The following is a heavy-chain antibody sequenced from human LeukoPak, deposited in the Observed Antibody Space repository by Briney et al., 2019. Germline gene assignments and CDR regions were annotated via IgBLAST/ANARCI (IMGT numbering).Heavy chain of an antibody. Sequence: ASVKVSCKASGYTFTRYYIHGVRQASGKGLEWVGWINPNSGGTNFALKFQGRVTMTRDTSSNTAYMEETRLKSDDKTKYYRADLALHGVCDNRTCLVFYYWEDVWGKGTTVAVSS. CDR1: GYTFTRYY. V-gene: IGHV1-2*02. D-gene: IGHD1-26*01. CDR2: INPNSGGT. CDR3: ADLALHGVCDNRTCLVFYYWEDV. J-gene: IGHJ6*04.